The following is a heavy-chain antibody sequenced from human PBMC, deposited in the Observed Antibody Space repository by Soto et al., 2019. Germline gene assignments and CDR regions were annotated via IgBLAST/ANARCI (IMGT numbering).Heavy chain of an antibody. Sequence: SAHEPGNDTQSVRLACSFPGSPLSTTGMRVGWIRQPPGKALEWLARIDWDNDKFYSPSLKTRLTISKDTSKNQVVLTMTNMDPVDTATFYCARSAYSSSTGGYYYGMDVWGQGTTVTVSS. J-gene: IGHJ6*02. CDR1: GSPLSTTGMR. CDR3: ARSAYSSSTGGYYYGMDV. CDR2: IDWDNDK. V-gene: IGHV2-70*04. D-gene: IGHD6-6*01.